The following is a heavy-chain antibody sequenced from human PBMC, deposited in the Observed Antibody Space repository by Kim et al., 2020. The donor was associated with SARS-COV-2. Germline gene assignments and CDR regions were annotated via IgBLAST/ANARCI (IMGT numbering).Heavy chain of an antibody. J-gene: IGHJ3*02. D-gene: IGHD3-9*01. CDR3: TRPARQQSDNVFDI. CDR1: GFSFSDSA. CDR2: IRSRANSYMT. V-gene: IGHV3-73*01. Sequence: GGSLRLSCAASGFSFSDSAMHWVRQASGKGLEWVGRIRSRANSYMTTFAASVKGRFTISRDDSTSTAYLQMNSLKTEDTAVYYCTRPARQQSDNVFDIWGQGTMVTVSS.